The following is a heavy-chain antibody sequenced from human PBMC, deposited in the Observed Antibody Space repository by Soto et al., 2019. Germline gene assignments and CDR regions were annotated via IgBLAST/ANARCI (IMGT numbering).Heavy chain of an antibody. CDR2: ISYDGSNK. CDR1: GFTFSSYG. V-gene: IGHV3-30*18. D-gene: IGHD3-16*01. Sequence: QVQLVESGGGVVQPGRSLRLSCAASGFTFSSYGMHWVRQAPGKGLEWVAVISYDGSNKYYADSVKGRFTISRDNSKNTLYQQMNSLRAEDTAVYYCAKAPEPGDSDPWGQGTLVTVSS. J-gene: IGHJ5*02. CDR3: AKAPEPGDSDP.